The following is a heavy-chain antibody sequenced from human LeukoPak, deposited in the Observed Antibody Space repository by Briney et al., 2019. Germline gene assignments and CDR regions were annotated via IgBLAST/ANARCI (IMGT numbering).Heavy chain of an antibody. J-gene: IGHJ5*02. V-gene: IGHV4-59*01. CDR2: IHYTGSA. CDR1: GGSISSYY. Sequence: SETLSLTCTVSGGSISSYYWSWIRQPPGKGLEWIGYIHYTGSADYNPSLKSRVTISLDTSKNQFSLNLSSVTAADTAVYYCARGLRRWTGNWFDPWGQGTLVTVSS. CDR3: ARGLRRWTGNWFDP. D-gene: IGHD2-15*01.